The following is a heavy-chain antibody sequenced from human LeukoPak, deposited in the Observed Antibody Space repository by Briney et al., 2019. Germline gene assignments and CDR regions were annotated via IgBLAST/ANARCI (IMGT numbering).Heavy chain of an antibody. CDR2: IYYSGST. D-gene: IGHD2-15*01. CDR1: GGSISSSSYY. J-gene: IGHJ4*02. Sequence: SETLSLTCTVSGGSISSSSYYWGWIRQPPGKGLEWIGSIYYSGSTYYNPSLKSRVTISVDTSKNQFSLKLSSVTAADTAVYYCARVGPVVAATRGHVDYWGQGTLVTVSS. CDR3: ARVGPVVAATRGHVDY. V-gene: IGHV4-39*07.